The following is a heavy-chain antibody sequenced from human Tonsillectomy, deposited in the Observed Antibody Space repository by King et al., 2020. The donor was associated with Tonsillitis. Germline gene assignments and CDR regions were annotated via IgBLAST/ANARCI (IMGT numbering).Heavy chain of an antibody. V-gene: IGHV3-64D*06. D-gene: IGHD3-16*02. CDR3: TTTRY. J-gene: IGHJ4*02. Sequence: VQLVESGGGLVHPGGSLRLSCSGSDFTFSDYAMHWVRQTPGKGLQCVSAINDKGDITYYADSVKGRFAISRDNSKNALYLQMSSLRTEDTGVYYCTTTRYWGQGTLVTVSS. CDR2: INDKGDIT. CDR1: DFTFSDYA.